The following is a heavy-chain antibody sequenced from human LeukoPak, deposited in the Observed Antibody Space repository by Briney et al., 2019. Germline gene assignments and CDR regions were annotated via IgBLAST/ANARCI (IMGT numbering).Heavy chain of an antibody. CDR3: AKEQYPGYFDF. CDR2: ISYDGSNK. Sequence: GRSLRLSCAASGFTFSSYGIHWVRQAPGKGLEWVAVISYDGSNKFYGDSVKGRFTISRDNSNNTLYLQLNNVRTEDTATYFCAKEQYPGYFDFWGQGTLVTVSA. D-gene: IGHD1-14*01. V-gene: IGHV3-30*18. J-gene: IGHJ4*02. CDR1: GFTFSSYG.